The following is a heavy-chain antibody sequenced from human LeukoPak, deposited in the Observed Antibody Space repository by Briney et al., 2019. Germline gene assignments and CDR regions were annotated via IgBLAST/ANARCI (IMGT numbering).Heavy chain of an antibody. V-gene: IGHV4-30-4*01. J-gene: IGHJ4*02. CDR2: IYYSGST. Sequence: SETLSLTCTVSGGSISSGDYYWSWIRQPPGKGLEWIGYIYYSGSTYYNPPLKSRVTISVDTSKNQFSLKLSSVTAADTAVYYCASGTYYYGSGSYPSFDYWGQGTLVTVSS. CDR3: ASGTYYYGSGSYPSFDY. CDR1: GGSISSGDYY. D-gene: IGHD3-10*01.